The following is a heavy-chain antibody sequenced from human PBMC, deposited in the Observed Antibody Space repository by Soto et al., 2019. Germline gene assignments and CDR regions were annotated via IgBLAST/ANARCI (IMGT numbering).Heavy chain of an antibody. CDR3: AKDLLVATISPGYAFDI. D-gene: IGHD5-12*01. V-gene: IGHV3-9*01. CDR2: ISWNSGSI. J-gene: IGHJ3*02. Sequence: GGSLRLSCAASGFTFDDYAMHWVRQAPGKGLGWVSGISWNSGSIGYADSVKGRFTISRDNAKNSLYLQMNSLRAEDTALYYCAKDLLVATISPGYAFDIWGQGTMVTVSS. CDR1: GFTFDDYA.